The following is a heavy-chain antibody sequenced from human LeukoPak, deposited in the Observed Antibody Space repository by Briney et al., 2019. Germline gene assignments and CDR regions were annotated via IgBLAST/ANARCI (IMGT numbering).Heavy chain of an antibody. Sequence: PGGSLRLSCAASGFTFSSYEMDWVRQAPGKGLEWVSYISTDGKTIHYADSVKGRFTISRDNAKNSVYLQMNSLRVEDTAIYYCASLWELIGSWGQGTLVTVSS. CDR3: ASLWELIGS. V-gene: IGHV3-48*03. CDR2: ISTDGKTI. D-gene: IGHD1-26*01. CDR1: GFTFSSYE. J-gene: IGHJ4*02.